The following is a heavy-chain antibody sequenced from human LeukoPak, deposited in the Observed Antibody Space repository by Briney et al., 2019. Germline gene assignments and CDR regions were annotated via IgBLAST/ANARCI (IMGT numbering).Heavy chain of an antibody. CDR1: GGSFSGYY. CDR2: INHSGST. Sequence: SETLSLTCAVYGGSFSGYYWSWIRQPPGKGLEWIGEINHSGSTNYNPSPKSRVTISVDTSKNQFSLKLSSVTAADTAVYYCAREGYCSGGSCYSHFDYWGQGTLVTVSS. CDR3: AREGYCSGGSCYSHFDY. D-gene: IGHD2-15*01. J-gene: IGHJ4*02. V-gene: IGHV4-34*01.